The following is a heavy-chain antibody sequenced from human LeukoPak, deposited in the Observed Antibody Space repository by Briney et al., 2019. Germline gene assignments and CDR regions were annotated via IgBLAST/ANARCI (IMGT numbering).Heavy chain of an antibody. CDR1: GLTFTTYW. D-gene: IGHD1-26*01. Sequence: GGSLRLSCAASGLTFTTYWMTWVRQAPGRGLEWVANIKEDGSAKYYVDSVKGRFTISRDNAKNSLFLQMNSLRVEDAAVYYCARGGAYFDYWGQGTLVTVSS. V-gene: IGHV3-7*01. J-gene: IGHJ4*02. CDR3: ARGGAYFDY. CDR2: IKEDGSAK.